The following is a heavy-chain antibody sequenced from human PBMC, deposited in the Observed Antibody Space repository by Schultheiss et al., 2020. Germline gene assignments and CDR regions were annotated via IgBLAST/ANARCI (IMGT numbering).Heavy chain of an antibody. J-gene: IGHJ4*02. V-gene: IGHV3-21*01. CDR1: RFTFSTYI. CDR3: ARGDVEMATSSYFDY. Sequence: GGSLRLSCAASRFTFSTYIMNWVRQAPGKGLEWVSSISSSSAYIYYADSVKGRFTISRDNAKNSLYLQMNSLRAEDTAVYYCARGDVEMATSSYFDYWGQGTLVTVSS. CDR2: ISSSSAYI. D-gene: IGHD5-24*01.